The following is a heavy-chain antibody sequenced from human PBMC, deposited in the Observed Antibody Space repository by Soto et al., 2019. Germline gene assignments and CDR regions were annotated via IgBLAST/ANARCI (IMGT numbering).Heavy chain of an antibody. CDR1: GFTFSSYT. V-gene: IGHV3-21*01. Sequence: PGGSLRLSCAASGFTFSSYTMNWVRQAPGNGLDWVSSVSSSSTYIYYADSVKGRFTISRDNAKNSLYLQMNSLRAEDTAIYYCARGSHSTTWYGGQFDYWGQGTLVTVSS. D-gene: IGHD6-13*01. CDR2: VSSSSTYI. J-gene: IGHJ4*02. CDR3: ARGSHSTTWYGGQFDY.